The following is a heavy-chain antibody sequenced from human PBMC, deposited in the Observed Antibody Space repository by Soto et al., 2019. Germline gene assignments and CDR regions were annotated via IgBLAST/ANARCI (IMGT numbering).Heavy chain of an antibody. CDR2: IVPIFGVT. CDR3: ARPDEGGYASNHHYYYAMDV. V-gene: IGHV1-69*01. D-gene: IGHD3-22*01. J-gene: IGHJ6*02. CDR1: GGDFRRYA. Sequence: QVQLVQSGAEVKKPGSSVKVSCKASGGDFRRYAISWVRQAPGQGLEWMGGIVPIFGVTNYAQRFKGRLTITADESTSTAYMDLISLRSEDTAVYFCARPDEGGYASNHHYYYAMDVWGQGTTVTVTS.